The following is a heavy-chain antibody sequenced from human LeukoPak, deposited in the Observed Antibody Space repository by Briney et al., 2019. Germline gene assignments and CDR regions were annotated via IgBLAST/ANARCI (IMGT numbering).Heavy chain of an antibody. Sequence: SETLSLTCTVSGGSISSYYWSWIRQPPGKGLEWIGYIYYSGSTNYNPSLKSRVTISVDTSKSQFSLKLSSVTAADTAVYYCARLMVYAPYFDYWGQGTLVTVSS. J-gene: IGHJ4*02. CDR2: IYYSGST. CDR1: GGSISSYY. D-gene: IGHD2-8*01. CDR3: ARLMVYAPYFDY. V-gene: IGHV4-59*01.